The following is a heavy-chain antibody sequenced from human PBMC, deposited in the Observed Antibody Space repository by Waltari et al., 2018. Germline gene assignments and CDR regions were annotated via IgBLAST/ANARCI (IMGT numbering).Heavy chain of an antibody. V-gene: IGHV4-34*01. CDR2: INHSGST. D-gene: IGHD3-16*02. Sequence: QVQLQQWGAGLLKPSETLSLTCAVYGGSFSGSYWSWIRQPPGKGRAWVGEINHSGSTNYNPSLKSRVTISVDTSKNQFSLKLSSVTAADTAVYYCARVGGTGYDYIWGSYRLRYYFDYWGQGTLVTVSS. CDR1: GGSFSGSY. J-gene: IGHJ4*02. CDR3: ARVGGTGYDYIWGSYRLRYYFDY.